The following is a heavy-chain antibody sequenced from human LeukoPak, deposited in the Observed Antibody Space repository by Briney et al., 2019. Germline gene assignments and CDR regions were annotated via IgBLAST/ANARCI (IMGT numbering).Heavy chain of an antibody. J-gene: IGHJ4*02. Sequence: SETLSLTCAVYGGSFSGYYWSWIRQPPGKGLEWIGEINHSGSTNYNPSLESRVTISVDTSKNQFSLKLSSVTAADTAVYYCARRPYYYDSSGYLARVKYYFDYWGQGTLVTVSS. V-gene: IGHV4-34*01. CDR2: INHSGST. D-gene: IGHD3-22*01. CDR1: GGSFSGYY. CDR3: ARRPYYYDSSGYLARVKYYFDY.